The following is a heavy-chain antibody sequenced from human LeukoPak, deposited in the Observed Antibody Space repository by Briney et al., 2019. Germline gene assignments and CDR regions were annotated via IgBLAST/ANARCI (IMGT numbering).Heavy chain of an antibody. D-gene: IGHD2-2*01. J-gene: IGHJ5*02. V-gene: IGHV1-69*01. Sequence: SVKVSCKASGGTFSSYAISWVRQAPGQGLEWMGGIIPIFGTANYAQKFQGRVTITADESTSTAYMELSSLRSEDTAVYYCARGLPAAIVWNWFDPWGQGTLVTVSS. CDR3: ARGLPAAIVWNWFDP. CDR1: GGTFSSYA. CDR2: IIPIFGTA.